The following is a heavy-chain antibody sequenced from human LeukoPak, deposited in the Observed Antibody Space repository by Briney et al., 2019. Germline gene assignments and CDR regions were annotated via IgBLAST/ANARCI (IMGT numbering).Heavy chain of an antibody. CDR3: ARGGFSSWPSFDY. CDR2: IYYSGST. Sequence: SETLSLTCTVSGGSISSYYWSWIRQPPGKGLEWIGYIYYSGSTNYNPSLKSRVTISVDTTKNQFSLKLSSVTAADTAVYYCARGGFSSWPSFDYWGQGTLVTVSS. CDR1: GGSISSYY. J-gene: IGHJ4*02. D-gene: IGHD6-13*01. V-gene: IGHV4-59*01.